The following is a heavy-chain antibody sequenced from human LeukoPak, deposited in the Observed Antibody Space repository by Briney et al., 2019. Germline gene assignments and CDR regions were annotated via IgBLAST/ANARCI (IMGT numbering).Heavy chain of an antibody. CDR1: GGSITSFY. Sequence: SETLFLTCTVSGGSITSFYWNWIRQPAGKGLGWIGRIDTSGSTNYNPSLKSRVTMSVDTSKNQFSLGLSSVTAADTAVYYCARGQWELLRYNYIDVWGKGTTVTVSS. J-gene: IGHJ6*03. CDR3: ARGQWELLRYNYIDV. D-gene: IGHD1-26*01. V-gene: IGHV4-4*07. CDR2: IDTSGST.